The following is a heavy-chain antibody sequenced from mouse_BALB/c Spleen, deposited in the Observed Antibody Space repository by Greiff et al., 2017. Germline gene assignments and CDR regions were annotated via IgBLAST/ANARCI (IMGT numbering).Heavy chain of an antibody. V-gene: IGHV3-6*02. D-gene: IGHD1-2*01. J-gene: IGHJ2*01. CDR3: ARGYGEDDY. CDR1: GYSITSGYY. CDR2: ISYDGSN. Sequence: EVQLQESGPGLVKPSQSLSLTCSVTGYSITSGYYWNWIRQFPGNKLEWMGYISYDGSNNYNPSLKNRISITRDTSKNQFFLKLNSVTTEDTATYYCARGYGEDDYWGQGTTLTVSS.